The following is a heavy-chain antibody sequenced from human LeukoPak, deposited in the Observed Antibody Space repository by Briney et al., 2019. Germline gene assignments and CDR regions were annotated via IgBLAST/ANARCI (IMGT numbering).Heavy chain of an antibody. CDR3: GISIVGATRSDY. V-gene: IGHV3-23*01. CDR1: GFTFSSYA. CDR2: ISGSGGST. D-gene: IGHD1-26*01. J-gene: IGHJ4*02. Sequence: GGSQRLSCAASGFTFSSYAMSWVRQAPGKGLEWVSAISGSGGSTYYADSVKGRFTISRDNSKNTLYLQMNSLRAEDTAVYYCGISIVGATRSDYWGQGTLVTVSS.